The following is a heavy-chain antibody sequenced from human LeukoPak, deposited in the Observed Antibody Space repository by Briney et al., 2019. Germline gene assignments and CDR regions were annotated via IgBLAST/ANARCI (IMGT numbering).Heavy chain of an antibody. J-gene: IGHJ4*02. V-gene: IGHV3-21*01. CDR1: GFPFSSYA. CDR2: ISSTGYDS. CDR3: ARKLNFGDPFY. Sequence: GGSLRLSCAASGFPFSSYAINWVRQAPGKGLEWVSIISSTGYDSNYAESVKGRFTISRDNAKNTLYLQMNSLRAEDTAIYYCARKLNFGDPFYWGQGTLVTVSS. D-gene: IGHD4-17*01.